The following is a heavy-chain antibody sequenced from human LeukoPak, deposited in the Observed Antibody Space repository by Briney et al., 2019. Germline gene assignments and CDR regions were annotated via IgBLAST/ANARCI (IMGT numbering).Heavy chain of an antibody. V-gene: IGHV3-23*01. CDR2: ISGSGSST. D-gene: IGHD2-2*01. Sequence: PGGSLRLSCVASESTVSNYAMSWVRQAPGKGLDWLSTISGSGSSTYYAEAVKGRFTISRDNSKNTLYLQMNSLRVEDTAVYYCARDRGSDIVIFPADIRPSTYSYYGLDVWGQGATVTVSS. CDR3: ARDRGSDIVIFPADIRPSTYSYYGLDV. CDR1: ESTVSNYA. J-gene: IGHJ6*02.